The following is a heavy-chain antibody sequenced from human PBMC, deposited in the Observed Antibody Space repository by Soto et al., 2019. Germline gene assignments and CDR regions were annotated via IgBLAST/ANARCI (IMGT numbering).Heavy chain of an antibody. CDR3: ARVFSDSSSFFDP. CDR2: IYYSGST. D-gene: IGHD6-13*01. V-gene: IGHV4-31*03. J-gene: IGHJ5*02. Sequence: PSETLSLTCTVSGGSISNGAYYWGWIRQHPGKGLEWIGYIYYSGSTYYNPSLKSRVTISVDTSKNQFSLKLSSVTAADTAVYYCARVFSDSSSFFDPWGQGTLVTVSS. CDR1: GGSISNGAYY.